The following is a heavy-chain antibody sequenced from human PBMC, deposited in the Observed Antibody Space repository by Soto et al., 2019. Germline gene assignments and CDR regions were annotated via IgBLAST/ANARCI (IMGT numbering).Heavy chain of an antibody. J-gene: IGHJ6*03. CDR3: AKVAYYDFWSGSYKSSDYYYMDV. CDR2: ISGSGGST. Sequence: LRLSCAASGFTFSSYAMSWVRQAPGKGLEWVSAISGSGGSTYYADSVKGRFTISRDNSKNTLYLQMNSLRAEDTAVYYCAKVAYYDFWSGSYKSSDYYYMDVWGKGTTVTVSS. D-gene: IGHD3-3*01. CDR1: GFTFSSYA. V-gene: IGHV3-23*01.